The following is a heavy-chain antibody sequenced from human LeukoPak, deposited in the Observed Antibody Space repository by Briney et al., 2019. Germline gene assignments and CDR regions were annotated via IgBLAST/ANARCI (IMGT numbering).Heavy chain of an antibody. J-gene: IGHJ6*02. V-gene: IGHV4-34*01. D-gene: IGHD6-13*01. CDR3: ARGPRNHLAAAVLVRWPSYYYGMDV. CDR1: GGSFSGYY. Sequence: SETLSLTCAVYGGSFSGYYWSWIRQPPGKGLEWIGEINHSGSTNYNPSLKSRVTIPVDTSKNQFSLKLSSVTAAGTAVYYCARGPRNHLAAAVLVRWPSYYYGMDVWGQGTTVTVSS. CDR2: INHSGST.